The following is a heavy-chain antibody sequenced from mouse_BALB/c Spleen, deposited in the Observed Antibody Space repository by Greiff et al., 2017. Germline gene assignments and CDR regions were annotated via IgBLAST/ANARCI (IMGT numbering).Heavy chain of an antibody. V-gene: IGHV1-54*01. CDR3: ARSTMITYYFDY. J-gene: IGHJ2*01. CDR1: GYAFTNYL. CDR2: LNPGSGGT. Sequence: QVQLKESGAELVRPGTSVKVSCKASGYAFTNYLIEWVKQRPGQGLEWIGVLNPGSGGTNYNEKFKGKATLTADKSSSTAYMQLSSLTSDDSAVYFCARSTMITYYFDYWGQGTTLTVSS. D-gene: IGHD2-4*01.